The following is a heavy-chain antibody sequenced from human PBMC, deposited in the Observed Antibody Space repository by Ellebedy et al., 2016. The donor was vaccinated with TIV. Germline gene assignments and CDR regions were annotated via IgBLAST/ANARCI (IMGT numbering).Heavy chain of an antibody. Sequence: AASVKVSCKASGYTFTSYAMHWVRQAPGQRLEWMGWINVGNGNTKYSQKFQGRVTITRDTSASTAYMELSSLRSEDTAVYYCANNLPLTGDFDYWGQGTLVTVSS. D-gene: IGHD7-27*01. V-gene: IGHV1-3*01. CDR2: INVGNGNT. J-gene: IGHJ4*02. CDR1: GYTFTSYA. CDR3: ANNLPLTGDFDY.